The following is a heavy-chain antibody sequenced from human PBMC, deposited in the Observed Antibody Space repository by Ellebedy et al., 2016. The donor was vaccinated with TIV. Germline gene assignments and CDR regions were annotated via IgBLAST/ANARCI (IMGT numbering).Heavy chain of an antibody. Sequence: PGGSLRLSCAASGFTFSSYAMSWVRQAPGKGLEWVSVISGSGGNIHYADSVKGRFTISRENSKNTLYLQMNSLRAEDTAVYYCAKVNVYGSGSYYLDDAFDIWGQGTMVTVSS. D-gene: IGHD3-10*01. CDR3: AKVNVYGSGSYYLDDAFDI. V-gene: IGHV3-23*01. CDR2: ISGSGGNI. J-gene: IGHJ3*02. CDR1: GFTFSSYA.